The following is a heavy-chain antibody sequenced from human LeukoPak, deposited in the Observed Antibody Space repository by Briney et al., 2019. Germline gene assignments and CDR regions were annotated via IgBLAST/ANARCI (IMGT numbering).Heavy chain of an antibody. Sequence: ASVKVSCKASGYTFTSYYMHWVRQAPGQGLEWMGIINPSGGSTSYAQKFQGRVTMTRDTSTSTAYMELRSLRSDDTAVYYCARVGYCSSTSCYTRGGYYGMDVWGQGTTVTVSS. CDR3: ARVGYCSSTSCYTRGGYYGMDV. CDR1: GYTFTSYY. V-gene: IGHV1-46*01. CDR2: INPSGGST. J-gene: IGHJ6*02. D-gene: IGHD2-2*01.